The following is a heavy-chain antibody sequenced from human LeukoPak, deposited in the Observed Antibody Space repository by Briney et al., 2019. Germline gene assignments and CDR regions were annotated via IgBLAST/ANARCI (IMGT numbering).Heavy chain of an antibody. J-gene: IGHJ4*02. CDR3: AKSMMLVVITACFDY. V-gene: IGHV3-23*01. D-gene: IGHD3-22*01. CDR1: GFTFSSHV. Sequence: AGRSLRLSCAASGFTFSSHVMSWVRQAPGKGLEWVSAISGSGGNTYYADSVKGRFTISRDTSKNTLYLQMNSLRAEDTAVYFCAKSMMLVVITACFDYWGQGTLVTVSS. CDR2: ISGSGGNT.